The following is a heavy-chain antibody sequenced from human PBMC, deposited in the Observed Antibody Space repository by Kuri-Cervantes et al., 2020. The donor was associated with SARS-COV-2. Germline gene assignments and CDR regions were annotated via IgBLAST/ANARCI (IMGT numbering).Heavy chain of an antibody. CDR2: ISSSSSYI. D-gene: IGHD3-3*01. CDR1: GFTFSSYS. J-gene: IGHJ4*02. CDR3: ARDGNNYDFWSGYLDY. V-gene: IGHV3-21*01. Sequence: GESLKISCAASGFTFSSYSMNWVRQAPGKGLEWVSSISSSSSYIYYADSVKGRFTISRDNAKSSLYLQMNSLRAEDTAVYYCARDGNNYDFWSGYLDYWGQGTLVTVSS.